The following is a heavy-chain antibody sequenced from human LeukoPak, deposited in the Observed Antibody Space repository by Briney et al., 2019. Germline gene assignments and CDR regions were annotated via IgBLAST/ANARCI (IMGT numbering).Heavy chain of an antibody. D-gene: IGHD3-10*01. J-gene: IGHJ4*02. CDR3: VRSQYYFDY. V-gene: IGHV3-74*03. CDR1: GFTFSSYW. CDR2: IYSDGSSY. Sequence: GGSLRLSCAASGFTFSSYWMHWVRQAPGKGLVWVSRIYSDGSSYTADSVKGRFTISRDNSKNSLYLQMNSLRVEDTAVYYCVRSQYYFDYWGQGTLVTVSS.